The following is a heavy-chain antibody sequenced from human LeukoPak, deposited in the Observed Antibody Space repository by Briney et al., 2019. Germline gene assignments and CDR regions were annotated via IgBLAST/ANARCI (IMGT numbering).Heavy chain of an antibody. CDR1: GGSFSGYY. V-gene: IGHV4-34*01. J-gene: IGHJ4*02. Sequence: PSETLSLTCAVYGGSFSGYYWSWIRQPPGKGLEWIGEINHSGSTNYNPSLKSRVTISVDTSKNQFSLKLSSVTAADTAVYYCARGAVGYCSGGSCYSGRYFDYWGQGTLVTVSS. CDR3: ARGAVGYCSGGSCYSGRYFDY. CDR2: INHSGST. D-gene: IGHD2-15*01.